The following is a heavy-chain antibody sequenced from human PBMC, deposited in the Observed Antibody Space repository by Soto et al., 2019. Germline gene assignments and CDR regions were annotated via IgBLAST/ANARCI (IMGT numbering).Heavy chain of an antibody. Sequence: LRLSCAASGFTFSSYGIHWVRQAPGKGLEWVAVISYDGSNKYYADSVKGRFTISRDNSKNLLYLQMNSLGAEDTAVYYCAKDYYDTLTGYYGPAYWGQGTLVTGSS. D-gene: IGHD3-9*01. V-gene: IGHV3-30*18. CDR2: ISYDGSNK. CDR3: AKDYYDTLTGYYGPAY. CDR1: GFTFSSYG. J-gene: IGHJ4*02.